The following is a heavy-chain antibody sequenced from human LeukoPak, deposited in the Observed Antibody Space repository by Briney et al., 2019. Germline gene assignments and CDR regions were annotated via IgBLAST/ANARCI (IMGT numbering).Heavy chain of an antibody. Sequence: PGGSLRLSCAASGFTFDDYAMHWVRQAPGKGLEWVSGISWNSGSIGYADSVKGRFTISRDNAKNSLYLQMNSLRAEDTALYYCAKDPYSGSYWAPWPNWYFDLWGRGTLVTVSS. D-gene: IGHD1-26*01. J-gene: IGHJ2*01. V-gene: IGHV3-9*01. CDR3: AKDPYSGSYWAPWPNWYFDL. CDR1: GFTFDDYA. CDR2: ISWNSGSI.